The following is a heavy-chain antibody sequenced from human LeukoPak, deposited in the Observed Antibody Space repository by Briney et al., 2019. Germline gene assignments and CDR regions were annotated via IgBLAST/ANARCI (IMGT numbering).Heavy chain of an antibody. CDR2: INPNSGGT. V-gene: IGHV1-2*06. CDR1: GYTFTDYY. J-gene: IGHJ4*02. D-gene: IGHD5-12*01. CDR3: ARGRSGEWLRFDC. Sequence: GASVKVSCKASGYTFTDYYMYWVRQAPGQGLEWMGRINPNSGGTNYAQRFQGRVTMTRDTSISTAYMELTRLRFDDTAVYYCARGRSGEWLRFDCWGQGTLVTVSS.